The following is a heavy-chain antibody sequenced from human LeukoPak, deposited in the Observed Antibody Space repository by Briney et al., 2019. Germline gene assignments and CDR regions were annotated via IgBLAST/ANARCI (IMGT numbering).Heavy chain of an antibody. CDR2: ISYDGSNK. Sequence: GGSLRLSCAASGFTFSSYGMHWVRQAPGKGLEWVAVISYDGSNKYYADSVKGRFTLSRDNSKNTVYVDMTSLRVEDTAVYYCVKVGDYYGSRNYFSYYNFDFWGQGTLVTVSS. V-gene: IGHV3-30*18. CDR3: VKVGDYYGSRNYFSYYNFDF. J-gene: IGHJ4*02. D-gene: IGHD3-10*01. CDR1: GFTFSSYG.